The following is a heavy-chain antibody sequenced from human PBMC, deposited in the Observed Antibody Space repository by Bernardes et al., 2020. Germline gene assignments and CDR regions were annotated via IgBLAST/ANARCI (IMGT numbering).Heavy chain of an antibody. CDR2: LSDSGST. CDR3: ARSIHPGYCSSGGCYSNFAY. V-gene: IGHV4-59*01. Sequence: SETLSLTCTVSGGSISTYYWTWIRQPPEKGLEWIGFLSDSGSTSYNPSLKSRVTISADTSKNQFSLKLNSVTAADTAVYYCARSIHPGYCSSGGCYSNFAYWGQGALLTVSS. D-gene: IGHD2-15*01. CDR1: GGSISTYY. J-gene: IGHJ4*02.